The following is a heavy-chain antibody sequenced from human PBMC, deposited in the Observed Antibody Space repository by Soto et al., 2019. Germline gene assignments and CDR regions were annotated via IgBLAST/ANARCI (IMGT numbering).Heavy chain of an antibody. J-gene: IGHJ2*01. D-gene: IGHD2-2*03. CDR1: GFTFSSYG. V-gene: IGHV3-33*01. Sequence: QVQLVQSGEGVVQPGSSLRLSCAASGFTFSSYGMHWVRQAPGKGLEWVAVIWYDGSNKYYADSVKGRFTISRDNSKNTLYLQMNSLGAEDTAVYYCARGGYCSSSSCSIYWYFDLWGRGALVTVSA. CDR3: ARGGYCSSSSCSIYWYFDL. CDR2: IWYDGSNK.